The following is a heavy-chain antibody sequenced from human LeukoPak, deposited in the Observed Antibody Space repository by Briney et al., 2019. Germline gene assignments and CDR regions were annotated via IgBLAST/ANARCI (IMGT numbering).Heavy chain of an antibody. J-gene: IGHJ4*02. D-gene: IGHD6-6*01. V-gene: IGHV1-2*06. CDR3: ARVYRLYSSSSMGY. CDR2: INPNSGGT. CDR1: GYTFTGYY. Sequence: ASVKVSCKASGYTFTGYYMHWVRQAPGQGLEWMGRINPNSGGTNYAQKFQGRVTMTRDPSISTAYMELSRLRSDDTAVYYCARVYRLYSSSSMGYWGQGTLVTVSS.